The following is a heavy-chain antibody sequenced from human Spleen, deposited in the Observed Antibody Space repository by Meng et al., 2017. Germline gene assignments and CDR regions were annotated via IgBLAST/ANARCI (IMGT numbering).Heavy chain of an antibody. J-gene: IGHJ6*01. CDR1: GFTFSSYA. Sequence: GESLKISCAASGFTFSSYAMNWVRQAPGKGLEWVTLISYDGSNKKYADSVKGRFTISRDNSKNTLYLQMNSLRAEDTAVYYCANIVVVPAALAGSYYGMDVWGQGTTVTGAS. CDR3: ANIVVVPAALAGSYYGMDV. V-gene: IGHV3-30*04. D-gene: IGHD2-2*01. CDR2: ISYDGSNK.